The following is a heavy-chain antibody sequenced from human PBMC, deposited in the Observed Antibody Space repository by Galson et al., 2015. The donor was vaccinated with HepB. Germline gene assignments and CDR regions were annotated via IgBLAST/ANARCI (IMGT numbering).Heavy chain of an antibody. V-gene: IGHV1-69*13. Sequence: SVKVSCKASGGTFSSYAISWVRQAPGQGLEWMGGIIPIFGTANYAQKFQGRVTITADESTSTAYMELSSLRSEDTAVYYCARHKLQRESYYYYYMDVWGKGTTVTVSS. J-gene: IGHJ6*03. CDR1: GGTFSSYA. CDR2: IIPIFGTA. CDR3: ARHKLQRESYYYYYMDV. D-gene: IGHD1-26*01.